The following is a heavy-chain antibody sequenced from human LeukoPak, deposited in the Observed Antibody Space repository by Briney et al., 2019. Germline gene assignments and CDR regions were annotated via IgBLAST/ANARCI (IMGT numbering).Heavy chain of an antibody. CDR3: ARIGHEDYYFDY. CDR2: INPSGGST. CDR1: GYTFTIYY. Sequence: ASVKASCKASGYTFTIYYIHWVRQAPGQGLEWMGIINPSGGSTSYAQKFQGRVTMTRDTSTSTVYMELSSLRSEDTAVYYCARIGHEDYYFDYWGQGTLVTVSS. J-gene: IGHJ4*02. V-gene: IGHV1-46*01.